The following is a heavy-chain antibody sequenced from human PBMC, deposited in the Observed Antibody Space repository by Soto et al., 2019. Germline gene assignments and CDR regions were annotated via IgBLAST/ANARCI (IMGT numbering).Heavy chain of an antibody. CDR2: IYYSGST. V-gene: IGHV4-39*01. D-gene: IGHD4-4*01. J-gene: IGHJ5*02. CDR1: GGSISSSSYY. CDR3: ARHDYSNYAGWFDP. Sequence: PSETLSLTCTVSGGSISSSSYYWGWIRQPPGKGLEWIGSIYYSGSTYYNPSLKSRVTISVDTSKNQFSLKLTSVTAADTAVYYSARHDYSNYAGWFDPWGQGTLVTV.